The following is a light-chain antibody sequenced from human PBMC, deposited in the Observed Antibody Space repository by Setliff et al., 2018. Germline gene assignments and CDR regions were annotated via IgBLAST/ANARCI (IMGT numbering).Light chain of an antibody. CDR3: NAYTSGSTYV. Sequence: QSALTQPASVSGSPGQSITISCSGTSSGVGSYDLVSWYQQHPGKAPKLIIYAVSDRPSGVSNRFSGSKSGNTASLTISGLQTEDEADYYCNAYTSGSTYVFGTGTKVTVL. CDR1: SSGVGSYDL. J-gene: IGLJ1*01. CDR2: AVS. V-gene: IGLV2-14*03.